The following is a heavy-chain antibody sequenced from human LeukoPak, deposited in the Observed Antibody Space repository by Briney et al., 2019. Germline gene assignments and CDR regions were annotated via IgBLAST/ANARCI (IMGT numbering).Heavy chain of an antibody. D-gene: IGHD1-26*01. V-gene: IGHV1-69*13. Sequence: SVKVSCKASGGTFGSYAISWVRQAPGQGLEWMGGIITIFGTANYAQKFQGRVTITADESTSTAYMELSSLRSEDTAVYYCASGPGTPKGIDYWGQGTLVTVSS. J-gene: IGHJ4*02. CDR3: ASGPGTPKGIDY. CDR2: IITIFGTA. CDR1: GGTFGSYA.